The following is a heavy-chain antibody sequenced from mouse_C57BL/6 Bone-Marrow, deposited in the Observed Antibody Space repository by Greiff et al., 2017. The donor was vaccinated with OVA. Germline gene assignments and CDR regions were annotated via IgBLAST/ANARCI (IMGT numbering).Heavy chain of an antibody. V-gene: IGHV5-4*01. J-gene: IGHJ2*01. Sequence: EVMLVESGGGLVKPGGSLKLSCAASGFTFSSYAMSWVRQTPEKRLEWVATISDGGSYTYYPDNVKGRFTISRDNAKNNLYLQMSHLKSEDTAMYYCARDSWYWGQGTTLTVSS. CDR3: ARDSWY. CDR1: GFTFSSYA. CDR2: ISDGGSYT.